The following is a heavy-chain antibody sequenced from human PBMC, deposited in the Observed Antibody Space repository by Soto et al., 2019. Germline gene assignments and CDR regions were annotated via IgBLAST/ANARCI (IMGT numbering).Heavy chain of an antibody. Sequence: PSETLSLTCTASGGSISSYYWSWIRQPPGKGLEWIGYIYYSGSTNYNPSLKSRVTISVDTSKNQFSLKLSSVTAADTAVYYCARLRRSSIWYALDYWGQGTLVTVSS. CDR1: GGSISSYY. D-gene: IGHD6-13*01. CDR3: ARLRRSSIWYALDY. V-gene: IGHV4-59*08. J-gene: IGHJ4*02. CDR2: IYYSGST.